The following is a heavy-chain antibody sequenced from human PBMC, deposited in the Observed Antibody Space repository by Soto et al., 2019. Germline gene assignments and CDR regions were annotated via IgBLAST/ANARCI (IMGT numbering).Heavy chain of an antibody. D-gene: IGHD2-15*01. J-gene: IGHJ5*02. CDR3: ATGGCSGGSCYES. Sequence: PSETLSLTCTVSGGSISSYYWSWIRQPPGKGLEWIGYIYYSGSTNYNPSLKSRVTISVDTSKNQFSLKLSSVTAADTAVYYCATGGCSGGSCYESWGQGTLVTVSS. V-gene: IGHV4-59*01. CDR2: IYYSGST. CDR1: GGSISSYY.